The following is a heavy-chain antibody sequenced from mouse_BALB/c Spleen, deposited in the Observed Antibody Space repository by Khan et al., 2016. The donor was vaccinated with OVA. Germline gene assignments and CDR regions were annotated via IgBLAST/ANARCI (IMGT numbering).Heavy chain of an antibody. CDR3: ARSYDYDEGLSY. D-gene: IGHD2-4*01. CDR2: IWSGGST. V-gene: IGHV2-2*02. CDR1: GFSLTSYG. J-gene: IGHJ3*01. Sequence: QVQLKESGPGLVQPSQSLSITCTVSGFSLTSYGVHWVRQSPGKGLEWLGVIWSGGSTDYNAAFISRLSISKDNSKSQVFFKLNNLQANDTAIYYCARSYDYDEGLSYWGQGTLVTVSA.